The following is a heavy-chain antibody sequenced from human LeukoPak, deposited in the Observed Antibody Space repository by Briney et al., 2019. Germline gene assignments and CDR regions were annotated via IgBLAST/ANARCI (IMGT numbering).Heavy chain of an antibody. CDR2: TYYSGNT. Sequence: SETLSLTCTVSGGSMTNYYWTWIRQSPGKGLEWIGHTYYSGNTNYNPSLKSRVTISIDTSKNQFSLKLSSVTAADTAVYYCTRGRAYYDSTGYYYWGRGILVTVSS. D-gene: IGHD3-22*01. CDR3: TRGRAYYDSTGYYY. CDR1: GGSMTNYY. J-gene: IGHJ4*02. V-gene: IGHV4-59*01.